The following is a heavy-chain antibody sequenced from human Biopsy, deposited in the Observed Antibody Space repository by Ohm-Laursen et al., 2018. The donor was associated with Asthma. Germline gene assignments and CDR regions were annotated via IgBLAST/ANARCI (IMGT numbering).Heavy chain of an antibody. J-gene: IGHJ4*02. CDR1: GFTVSSNG. V-gene: IGHV3-53*01. CDR2: IYSGGGT. D-gene: IGHD4-17*01. CDR3: ATGTGDYGDYPVY. Sequence: SLRLSCSASGFTVSSNGMSWVRQPPGKGLEWVSVIYSGGGTFYADSVKGRVTISRDISKNTLSLQMNSLRAEDTAVYYCATGTGDYGDYPVYWGQGTMVTVSS.